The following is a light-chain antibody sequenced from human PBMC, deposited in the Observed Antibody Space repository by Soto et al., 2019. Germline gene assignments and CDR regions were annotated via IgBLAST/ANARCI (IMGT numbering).Light chain of an antibody. Sequence: QSVLTQPPSASGTPGQRVTISCSGSGSNIGSHDVYWYQHLPGTAPKVLLYRNDQRPSGVPDRFSASRSGTSASLAISGLRSEDESDYYCVAWDDSLSGRVFGGGTQLTVL. CDR1: GSNIGSHD. V-gene: IGLV1-47*02. J-gene: IGLJ3*02. CDR2: RND. CDR3: VAWDDSLSGRV.